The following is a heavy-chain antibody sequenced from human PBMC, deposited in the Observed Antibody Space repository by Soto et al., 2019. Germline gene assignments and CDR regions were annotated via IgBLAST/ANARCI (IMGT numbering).Heavy chain of an antibody. CDR2: ISSSSRYI. D-gene: IGHD2-2*01. J-gene: IGHJ3*02. V-gene: IGHV3-21*01. Sequence: GGTLRISCSASGFTFSSYSMNSVRQASGTALAGVSSISSSSRYIYYADSVKGRFTISRDNAKNSLYLQMNSLRAEDTAVYYCAREAGYCSSTSCYGRDDAFDIWGQGRMVTGS. CDR1: GFTFSSYS. CDR3: AREAGYCSSTSCYGRDDAFDI.